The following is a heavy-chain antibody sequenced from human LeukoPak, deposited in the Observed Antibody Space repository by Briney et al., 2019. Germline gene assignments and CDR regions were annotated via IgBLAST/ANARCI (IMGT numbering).Heavy chain of an antibody. CDR2: IIPIFGTV. Sequence: SVKVSCKASGGTFSSYAISWVRQAPGQGLEWMGGIIPIFGTVNYAQKFQGRVTITTDESTSTAYMELSSLRSEDTAVYYCAREVGYYGSGSYSTDFDPWGQGTLVTVSS. V-gene: IGHV1-69*05. CDR3: AREVGYYGSGSYSTDFDP. D-gene: IGHD3-10*01. J-gene: IGHJ5*02. CDR1: GGTFSSYA.